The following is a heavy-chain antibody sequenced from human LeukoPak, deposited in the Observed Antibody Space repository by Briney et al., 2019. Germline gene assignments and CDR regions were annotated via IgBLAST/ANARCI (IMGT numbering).Heavy chain of an antibody. V-gene: IGHV4-34*01. J-gene: IGHJ4*02. D-gene: IGHD5-24*01. CDR3: ARGYRWVVFVY. CDR1: GGSFSGYY. Sequence: SETLSLTCAVYGGSFSGYYWSWIRQPPGKGLEWIGEINHSGSTNYNPSLKSRVTISVDTSKNQFSLKLSSVTAADTAVYYCARGYRWVVFVYWGQGTLVTVSS. CDR2: INHSGST.